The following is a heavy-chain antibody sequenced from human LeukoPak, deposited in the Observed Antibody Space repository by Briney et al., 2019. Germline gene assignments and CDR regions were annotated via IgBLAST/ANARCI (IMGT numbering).Heavy chain of an antibody. D-gene: IGHD2-2*01. V-gene: IGHV3-7*04. J-gene: IGHJ4*02. CDR2: IENDGSEK. CDR3: ARPRGCSTTCNNFAS. Sequence: PGGSLRLSCAASGFIFSDFSMSWVRQAPGKGLEWVANIENDGSEKNYVDSVKGRFAISRDNAKNSLYLQMNSLIAEDTAVYYCARPRGCSTTCNNFASWGQGALVTVSS. CDR1: GFIFSDFS.